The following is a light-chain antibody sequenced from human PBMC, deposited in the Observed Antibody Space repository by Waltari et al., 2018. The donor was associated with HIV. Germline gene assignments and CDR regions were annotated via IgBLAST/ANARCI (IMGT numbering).Light chain of an antibody. V-gene: IGLV1-51*01. J-gene: IGLJ3*02. CDR1: SSYIRTNL. CDR2: DNS. CDR3: GTWDSNLRNWV. Sequence: QSIFAQPPSVSATPGPMVTIPYSGGSSYIRTNLPSSYQQVPGAAPKLLIFDNSKRPSEIPDRFSASKSDTSGTLDIAGLQTGDEGDYYCGTWDSNLRNWVFGGGTKLTVL.